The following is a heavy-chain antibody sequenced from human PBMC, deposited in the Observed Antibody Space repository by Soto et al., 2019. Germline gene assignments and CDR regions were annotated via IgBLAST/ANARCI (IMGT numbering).Heavy chain of an antibody. CDR2: INHSGST. Sequence: SETLSLTCAVYGGSFSGYYWSWIRQPPGKGLEWIGEINHSGSTNYNPSLKSRVTISVDTSKNQFSLKLSSVTAADTAVYYCARAGIAPDYWGQGTLVTVSS. CDR1: GGSFSGYY. D-gene: IGHD6-13*01. J-gene: IGHJ4*02. CDR3: ARAGIAPDY. V-gene: IGHV4-34*01.